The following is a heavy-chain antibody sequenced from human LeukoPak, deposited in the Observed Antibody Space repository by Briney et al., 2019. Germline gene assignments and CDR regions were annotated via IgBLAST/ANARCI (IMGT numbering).Heavy chain of an antibody. V-gene: IGHV4-4*07. CDR2: IYTSGST. CDR1: GGSISSYY. CDR3: ARTSTYYDFWSGYPTGADAFDI. J-gene: IGHJ3*02. Sequence: PSETLSLTCTVSGGSISSYYWSWIRQPAGKGLEWIGRIYTSGSTNYNPSLKSRVTMSVDTSKNQFSLKLSSVTAADTAVYYCARTSTYYDFWSGYPTGADAFDIWGQGTMVTVSS. D-gene: IGHD3-3*01.